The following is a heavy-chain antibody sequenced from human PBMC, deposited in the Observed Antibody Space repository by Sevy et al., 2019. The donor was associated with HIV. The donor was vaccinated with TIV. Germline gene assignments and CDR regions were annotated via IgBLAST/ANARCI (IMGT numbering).Heavy chain of an antibody. Sequence: GGSLRLSCAASGFTFSSYAMSWVRQAPGKGLEWVSAISGSTYTKYADSVKGRFTISRDNAKNSLYLQMNSLRVEDTAIYYCARDRRNYAGQYFDYWGQGTLVTVSS. D-gene: IGHD1-7*01. V-gene: IGHV3-21*01. CDR1: GFTFSSYA. CDR2: ISGSTYT. CDR3: ARDRRNYAGQYFDY. J-gene: IGHJ4*02.